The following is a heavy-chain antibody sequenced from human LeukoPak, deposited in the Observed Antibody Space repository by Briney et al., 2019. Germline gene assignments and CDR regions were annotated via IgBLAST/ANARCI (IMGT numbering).Heavy chain of an antibody. Sequence: GGSLRLSCTASGFTFGDYAMSWVRLAPGKGLEWVGFIRSKAYGGTTEYAASVKGRFTISRDDSKSIAYLQMNSLKTEDTAVYYCTRVGSSSSRFDYWGQGTLVTVSS. D-gene: IGHD6-6*01. CDR3: TRVGSSSSRFDY. J-gene: IGHJ4*02. CDR2: IRSKAYGGTT. CDR1: GFTFGDYA. V-gene: IGHV3-49*04.